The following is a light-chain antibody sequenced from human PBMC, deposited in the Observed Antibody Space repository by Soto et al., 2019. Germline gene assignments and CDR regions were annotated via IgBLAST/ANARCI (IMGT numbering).Light chain of an antibody. CDR2: DVS. CDR1: SSDVGGYNY. CDR3: SSYTSSSTLVV. Sequence: QSALTQPASVSGSPGQSITISCTGTSSDVGGYNYVSWYQQHPGKAPKLMIYDVSNRPSGVSNRVSGSKSGNTASLTISGLHAEDEADYYCSSYTSSSTLVVFGGGTKVTVL. V-gene: IGLV2-14*01. J-gene: IGLJ2*01.